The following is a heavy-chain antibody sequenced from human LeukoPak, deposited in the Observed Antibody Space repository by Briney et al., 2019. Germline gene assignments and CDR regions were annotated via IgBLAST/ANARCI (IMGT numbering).Heavy chain of an antibody. CDR1: GGSISSYY. CDR2: IYYSGST. V-gene: IGHV4-59*01. D-gene: IGHD3-16*02. Sequence: PSETLSLTCTVPGGSISSYYWSWIRQPPGKGLEWIGYIYYSGSTNYNPSLKRRFTISVDTSKNQFSLKLSSVTAADTAVYYCAREVMITFGGVIDLTGMDVWGKGTTVTVSS. CDR3: AREVMITFGGVIDLTGMDV. J-gene: IGHJ6*03.